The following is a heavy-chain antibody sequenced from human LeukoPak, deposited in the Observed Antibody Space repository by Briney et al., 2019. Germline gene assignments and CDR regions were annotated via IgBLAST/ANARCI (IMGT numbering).Heavy chain of an antibody. J-gene: IGHJ4*02. CDR3: ASLYGGNSNFDY. V-gene: IGHV4-4*07. CDR1: GGSISSYY. D-gene: IGHD4-23*01. Sequence: SETLSLTCTVSGGSISSYYWSWIRQPAGKGLEWVGRIYTSGNTNYNPSLKSRVTISVDTSKNQFSLKLSSVPAADTAVYYCASLYGGNSNFDYWGQGTLVTVSS. CDR2: IYTSGNT.